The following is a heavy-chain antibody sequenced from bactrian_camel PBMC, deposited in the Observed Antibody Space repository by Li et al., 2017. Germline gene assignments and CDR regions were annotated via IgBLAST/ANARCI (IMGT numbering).Heavy chain of an antibody. CDR3: AASDSPILCAYNY. CDR2: VESGGST. CDR1: GNTTRTYC. J-gene: IGHJ4*01. Sequence: HVQLVESGGGSVQAGGSLRLSCVASGNTTRTYCMGWFRQAPGKEREGVAAVESGGSTTYADSVKGRFTISKDNAKNTLYLQMNSLKPEDTAMYYCAASDSPILCAYNYWGQGTQVTVS. V-gene: IGHV3S53*01.